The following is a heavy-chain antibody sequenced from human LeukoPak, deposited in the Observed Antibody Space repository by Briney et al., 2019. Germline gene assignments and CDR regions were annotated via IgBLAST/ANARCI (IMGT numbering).Heavy chain of an antibody. V-gene: IGHV4-61*08. D-gene: IGHD3-22*01. CDR2: LHYSGRI. CDR3: ASSSSDYYYLPGY. J-gene: IGHJ4*02. Sequence: SETLSLTCTVSGGSISSGGYYWSWIRQPPGKGLEWIGYLHYSGRINSNPSLKSRVTISVDTSKNQFSLKLRSVTAADTAVYYCASSSSDYYYLPGYWGQGALVTVSS. CDR1: GGSISSGGYY.